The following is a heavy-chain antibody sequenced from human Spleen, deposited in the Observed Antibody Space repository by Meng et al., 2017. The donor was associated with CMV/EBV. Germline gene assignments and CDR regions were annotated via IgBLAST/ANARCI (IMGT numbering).Heavy chain of an antibody. CDR2: INPNSGGT. CDR3: ARETIVVVPAANDAFDI. V-gene: IGHV1-2*02. Sequence: YTSTGYYMHWVRQAPGQGLEWMGWINPNSGGTNYAQKFQGRVTMTRDTSISTAYMELSRLRSDDTAVYYCARETIVVVPAANDAFDIWGQGTMVTVSS. D-gene: IGHD2-2*01. CDR1: YTSTGYY. J-gene: IGHJ3*02.